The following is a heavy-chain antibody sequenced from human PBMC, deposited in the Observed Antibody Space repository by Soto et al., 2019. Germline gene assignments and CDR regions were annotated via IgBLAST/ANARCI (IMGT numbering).Heavy chain of an antibody. CDR2: FTPYNGKT. J-gene: IGHJ4*02. CDR3: ARDTSHYFDH. D-gene: IGHD2-2*01. Sequence: ASVKVSCKASGNPFISYAISWVRQAPGQGLEWMGRFTPYNGKTHYAQKFQDRVTMTTDTAATTAYMELRSLTSDDSAMYFCARDTSHYFDHWGQGILVTVSS. CDR1: GNPFISYA. V-gene: IGHV1-18*04.